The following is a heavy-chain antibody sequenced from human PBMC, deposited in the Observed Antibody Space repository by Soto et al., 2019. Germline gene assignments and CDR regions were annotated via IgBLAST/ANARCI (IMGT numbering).Heavy chain of an antibody. V-gene: IGHV1-2*02. CDR1: GYTFTGYY. J-gene: IGHJ6*02. CDR3: ARNLMAVAGTWRAVPPYYGMDV. Sequence: GASVKVSCKASGYTFTGYYMHWVPQAPGQGLEWMGWINPNSGGTNYAQKFQGRVTMTRDTSSSTAYMELSRLRSDDTAVYYCARNLMAVAGTWRAVPPYYGMDVWG. CDR2: INPNSGGT. D-gene: IGHD6-19*01.